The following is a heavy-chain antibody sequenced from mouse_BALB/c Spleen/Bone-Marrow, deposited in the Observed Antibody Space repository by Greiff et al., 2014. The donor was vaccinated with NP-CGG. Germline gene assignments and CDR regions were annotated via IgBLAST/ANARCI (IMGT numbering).Heavy chain of an antibody. CDR3: VRRDYGYGGFAY. D-gene: IGHD1-2*01. Sequence: EVNVVESGGGLVQPKGSLKLSCAASGFTFNTYAMNWVRQAPGKGLEWVARIRSKSNNYATYYADSVKDRFTISRDDSQSMLYLQMNNLKTEDTAMYYCVRRDYGYGGFAYWGQGTLVTVSA. V-gene: IGHV10-1*02. CDR1: GFTFNTYA. CDR2: IRSKSNNYAT. J-gene: IGHJ3*01.